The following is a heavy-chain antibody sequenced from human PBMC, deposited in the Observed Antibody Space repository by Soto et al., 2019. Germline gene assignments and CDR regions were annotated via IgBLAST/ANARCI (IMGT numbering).Heavy chain of an antibody. CDR1: GGSISSGGYY. V-gene: IGHV4-31*03. D-gene: IGHD5-12*01. Sequence: PSETLSLTCTVSGGSISSGGYYWSWIRQHPGKGLEWIGYIYYSGSTYYNPSLKSRVTISVDTSKNQFSLKLSSVTAADTAVYYCARYPLSGYDPQYYFDYWGQGTLVTVSS. CDR3: ARYPLSGYDPQYYFDY. CDR2: IYYSGST. J-gene: IGHJ4*02.